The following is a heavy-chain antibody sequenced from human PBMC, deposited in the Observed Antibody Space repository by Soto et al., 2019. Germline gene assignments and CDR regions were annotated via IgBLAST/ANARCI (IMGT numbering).Heavy chain of an antibody. Sequence: QVQLVESGGGVVQPGRSLRLSCAASGFTFSSYAMHWVRQAPGKGLDWVAVISYNGSKKYYADSVKGRFTISRDNSKNTLYLQMNSLRPDDTAMDYCARGSRVVGWGQGTLVTVSS. D-gene: IGHD3-22*01. CDR3: ARGSRVVG. CDR1: GFTFSSYA. V-gene: IGHV3-30-3*01. J-gene: IGHJ4*02. CDR2: ISYNGSKK.